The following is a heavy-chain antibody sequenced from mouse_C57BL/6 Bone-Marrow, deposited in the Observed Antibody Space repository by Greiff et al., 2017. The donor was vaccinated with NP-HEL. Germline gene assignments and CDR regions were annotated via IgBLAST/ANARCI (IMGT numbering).Heavy chain of an antibody. CDR2: ITYGGSN. V-gene: IGHV3-6*01. J-gene: IGHJ2*01. D-gene: IGHD2-4*01. CDR1: GYSITGGYY. CDR3: ATADYDFDFAS. Sequence: EVQLQESGPGLVKPSQSLSLTCSVTGYSITGGYYWNWIRQFPGNKLEWMGYITYGGSNNYNPSLKNRISITRDTSGNQFFLKLHSVTTEDSATYYCATADYDFDFASWGQGTTLTVSS.